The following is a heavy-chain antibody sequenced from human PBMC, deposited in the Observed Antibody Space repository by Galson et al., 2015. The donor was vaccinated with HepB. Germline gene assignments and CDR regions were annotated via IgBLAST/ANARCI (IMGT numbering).Heavy chain of an antibody. Sequence: QSGAEVKKPGESLKISCKGSGYSFTSYWIGWVRQMPGKGLEWMGIIYPGDSDTRYSPSFQGQVTISADKSISTAYLQWSSLKASDTAMYYCARRYGSSSFHYYYYGMDVWGQGTTVTVSS. CDR2: IYPGDSDT. CDR1: GYSFTSYW. D-gene: IGHD6-6*01. V-gene: IGHV5-51*01. CDR3: ARRYGSSSFHYYYYGMDV. J-gene: IGHJ6*02.